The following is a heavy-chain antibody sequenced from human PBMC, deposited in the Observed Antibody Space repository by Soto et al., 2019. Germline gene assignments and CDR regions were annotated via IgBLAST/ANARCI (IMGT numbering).Heavy chain of an antibody. J-gene: IGHJ4*02. CDR3: ARDRAPYDFWSGPIHY. D-gene: IGHD3-3*01. CDR2: INAGNGNT. V-gene: IGHV1-3*01. CDR1: GYTFTSYA. Sequence: ATVKVSCKASGYTFTSYAMHLVRQAPGQRLEWMGWINAGNGNTKYSQKFQGRVTITRDTSASTAYMELSSLRSEDTAVYYCARDRAPYDFWSGPIHYWGQGTLVTVSS.